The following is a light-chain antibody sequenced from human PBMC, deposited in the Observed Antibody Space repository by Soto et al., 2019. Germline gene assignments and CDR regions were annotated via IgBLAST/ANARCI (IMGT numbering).Light chain of an antibody. CDR3: GTWDSSLSAVV. J-gene: IGLJ2*01. CDR1: SSNIGNNY. Sequence: QSVLTQPPSVSAAPGQKVTISCSGSSSNIGNNYVSWYQQLPGTAPKLLIYDNNKRPSGIPDRFSGSKSGTSATLGITGLQTGGEAVYYCGTWDSSLSAVVFGGGTTLTVL. CDR2: DNN. V-gene: IGLV1-51*01.